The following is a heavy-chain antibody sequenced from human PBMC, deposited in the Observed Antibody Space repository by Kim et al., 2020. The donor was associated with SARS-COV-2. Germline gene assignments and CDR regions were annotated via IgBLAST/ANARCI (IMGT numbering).Heavy chain of an antibody. J-gene: IGHJ4*02. Sequence: ASVKVSCKASGYTFTSYAMNWVRQAPGQGLEWMGWINTNTGNPTYAQGFTGRFVFSLDTSVSTAYLQISSLKAEDTAVYYCARDLFPPSLSSGYQPLREWGQGTLVTVSS. CDR1: GYTFTSYA. D-gene: IGHD6-25*01. CDR2: INTNTGNP. CDR3: ARDLFPPSLSSGYQPLRE. V-gene: IGHV7-4-1*02.